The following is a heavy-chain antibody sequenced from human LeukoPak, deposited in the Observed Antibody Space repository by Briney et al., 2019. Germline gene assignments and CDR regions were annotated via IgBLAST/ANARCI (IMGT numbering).Heavy chain of an antibody. CDR2: FYPEDVET. J-gene: IGHJ5*02. V-gene: IGHV1-24*01. Sequence: ASVKVSCKVSGYTLTELSMHWVRQAPGKGLEWMGGFYPEDVETIYAQKFQGRFTMTEDTSTDTAYMELSSLRSEDTAVYYCATDRPRITMVRGVIIHDWFDPWGQGTLVTVSS. CDR1: GYTLTELS. CDR3: ATDRPRITMVRGVIIHDWFDP. D-gene: IGHD3-10*01.